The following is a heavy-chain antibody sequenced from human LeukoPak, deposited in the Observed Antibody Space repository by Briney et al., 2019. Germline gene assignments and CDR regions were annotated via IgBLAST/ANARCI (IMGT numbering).Heavy chain of an antibody. D-gene: IGHD3-10*01. V-gene: IGHV3-21*01. CDR3: ARVGELGYYYYMDV. CDR1: GFTFDDYG. Sequence: GGSLRLSCAASGFTFDDYGMSWVRQAPGKGLEWVSSISSSSSYIYYADSVKGRFTISRDNAKNSLYLQMNSLRAEDTAVYYCARVGELGYYYYMDVWGKGTTVTVS. J-gene: IGHJ6*03. CDR2: ISSSSSYI.